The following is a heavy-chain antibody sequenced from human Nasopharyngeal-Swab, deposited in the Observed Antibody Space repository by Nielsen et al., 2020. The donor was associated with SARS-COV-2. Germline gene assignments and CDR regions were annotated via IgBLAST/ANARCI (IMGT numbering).Heavy chain of an antibody. D-gene: IGHD3-3*01. CDR3: ARDQDVLDDTIFGVYDY. Sequence: ASVKVSCKASGYTFTSYYMHWVRQAPGQGLEWMGIINPSGGSTSYAQKFQGRVTMTTDTSTSTAYMELRSLRSDDTAVYYCARDQDVLDDTIFGVYDYWGQGTLVTVSS. V-gene: IGHV1-46*01. J-gene: IGHJ4*02. CDR2: INPSGGST. CDR1: GYTFTSYY.